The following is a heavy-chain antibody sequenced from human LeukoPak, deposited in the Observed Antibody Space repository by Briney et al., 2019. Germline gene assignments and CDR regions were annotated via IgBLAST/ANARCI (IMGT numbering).Heavy chain of an antibody. V-gene: IGHV4-39*07. J-gene: IGHJ3*02. CDR3: ARDFNSAFDI. CDR2: IYYSGST. Sequence: SETLSLTCTVSGGSISSSSYYWGWIRQPPGKGLEWIGSIYYSGSTYYNPSLKSRVTISVDTSKNQFSLKLSSVTAADTAVYYCARDFNSAFDIWGQGTMVTVSP. CDR1: GGSISSSSYY. D-gene: IGHD2/OR15-2a*01.